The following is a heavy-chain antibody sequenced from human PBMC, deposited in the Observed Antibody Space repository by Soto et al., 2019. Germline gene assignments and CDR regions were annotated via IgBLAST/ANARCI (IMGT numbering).Heavy chain of an antibody. J-gene: IGHJ6*03. CDR1: GFTFSSYS. CDR2: ISSSSSYI. CDR3: ARDDAVRTYYYYMDV. Sequence: GGSLRLSCAASGFTFSSYSMNWVRQAPGKGLEWVSSISSSSSYIYYADSVKGRFTISRDNAKNSLYLQMNSLRAEDTAVYYCARDDAVRTYYYYMDVWGKGTTVTVSS. V-gene: IGHV3-21*01. D-gene: IGHD4-17*01.